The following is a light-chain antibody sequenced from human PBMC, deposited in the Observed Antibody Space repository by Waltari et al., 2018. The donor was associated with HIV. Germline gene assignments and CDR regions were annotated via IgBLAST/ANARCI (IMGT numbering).Light chain of an antibody. Sequence: QSVLTQPPSVSGAPGQRVTISCTGTSSNIGANYDVHCYRQLPGTAPQCLIHGNNNLPSGVPDRVSGSKAGTSASLAITGLQPEDESDYHCQSYDSTLSGWVFGGGTKLTVL. CDR3: QSYDSTLSGWV. CDR2: GNN. V-gene: IGLV1-40*01. J-gene: IGLJ3*02. CDR1: SSNIGANYD.